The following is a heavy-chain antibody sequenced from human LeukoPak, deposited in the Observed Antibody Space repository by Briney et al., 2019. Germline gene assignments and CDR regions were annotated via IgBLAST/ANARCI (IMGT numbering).Heavy chain of an antibody. CDR2: IYYSGST. CDR1: GGSISSYY. J-gene: IGHJ3*02. D-gene: IGHD2-2*01. Sequence: SETLSLTCTVSGGSISSYYWSWIRQPPGKGLEWIGYIYYSGSTNYNPSLKSRFTISVDTPKNQFSLKLSSVTAADTAVYYCARDRYCSSTSCYPDAFDIWGQGTMVTVSS. CDR3: ARDRYCSSTSCYPDAFDI. V-gene: IGHV4-59*01.